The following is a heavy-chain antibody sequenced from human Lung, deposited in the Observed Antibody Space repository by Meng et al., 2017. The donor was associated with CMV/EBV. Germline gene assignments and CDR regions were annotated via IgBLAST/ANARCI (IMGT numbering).Heavy chain of an antibody. V-gene: IGHV3-23*03. J-gene: IGHJ4*02. D-gene: IGHD1-1*01. CDR2: IYSGDNPI. Sequence: ASGFTFSNYAMSWVRQAPGKGLEWVSVIYSGDNPIYYAGSVRGRFTISRDDSKNTVYLQMNSLRAEDTAIYYCAKVRGLGSTWNDYWGQGTLVTVSS. CDR1: GFTFSNYA. CDR3: AKVRGLGSTWNDY.